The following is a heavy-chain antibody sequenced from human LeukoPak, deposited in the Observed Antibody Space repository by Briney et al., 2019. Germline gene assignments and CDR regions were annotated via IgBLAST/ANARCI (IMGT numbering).Heavy chain of an antibody. CDR1: GYTFTSYA. CDR3: ARYCSGGSCFSPALFDY. J-gene: IGHJ4*02. D-gene: IGHD2-15*01. CDR2: INAGNGNT. V-gene: IGHV1-3*01. Sequence: GASVKVSCTASGYTFTSYAMHWVRQAPGRRLEWMGWINAGNGNTKYSQKFQGRVTITRDTSASTAYMELSSLRSEDTAVYYCARYCSGGSCFSPALFDYWGQGTLVTVSS.